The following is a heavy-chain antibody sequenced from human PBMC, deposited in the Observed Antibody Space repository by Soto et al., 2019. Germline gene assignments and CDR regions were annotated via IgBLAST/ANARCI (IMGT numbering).Heavy chain of an antibody. CDR2: IYTSGST. Sequence: QVQLQESGPGLVKPSATLSLTSTVSRGSIRSYYWSWIRQPAGKGLEWIGRIYTSGSTNYNPSLKSRVTMSVDTSKNQSSLKLSSVTAADTAVYYCARVMEQLALDYWGQGTLVTVSS. CDR1: RGSIRSYY. J-gene: IGHJ4*02. CDR3: ARVMEQLALDY. D-gene: IGHD6-6*01. V-gene: IGHV4-4*07.